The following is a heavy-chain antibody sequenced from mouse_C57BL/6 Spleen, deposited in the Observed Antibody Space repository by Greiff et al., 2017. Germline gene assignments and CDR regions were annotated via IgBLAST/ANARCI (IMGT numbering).Heavy chain of an antibody. J-gene: IGHJ1*03. D-gene: IGHD2-1*01. CDR3: ARSIIYGNYWYFDV. V-gene: IGHV1-80*01. CDR2: IYPGDGDT. CDR1: GYAFSSYW. Sequence: QVQLKESGAELVKPGASVKISCKASGYAFSSYWMNWVKQRPGKGLEWIGQIYPGDGDTNYNGKFKGKATLTADKSSSTAYMQLSSLTSEDSAVYFGARSIIYGNYWYFDVWGTGTTVTVSS.